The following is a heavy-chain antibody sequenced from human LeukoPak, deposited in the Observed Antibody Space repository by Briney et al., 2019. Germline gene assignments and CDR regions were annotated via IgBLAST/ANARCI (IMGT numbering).Heavy chain of an antibody. CDR2: FDPEDGET. CDR3: ATDFMDV. Sequence: VASVKVSCKVSGYTLTELSMHWVRQAPGKGLEWMGGFDPEDGETIYAQKFQGRVTMTEETSTDTAYMELSSLRSEDTAVYYCATDFMDVWGRGTTVTVSS. CDR1: GYTLTELS. J-gene: IGHJ6*04. V-gene: IGHV1-24*01.